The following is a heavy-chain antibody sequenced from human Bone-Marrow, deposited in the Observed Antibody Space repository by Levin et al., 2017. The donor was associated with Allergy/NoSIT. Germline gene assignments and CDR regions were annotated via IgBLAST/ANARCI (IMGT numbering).Heavy chain of an antibody. D-gene: IGHD1-14*01. CDR2: IYYSGST. V-gene: IGHV4-31*03. J-gene: IGHJ4*02. Sequence: SETLSLTCTVSGGSISSGGYYWSWIRQHPGKGLEWIGYIYYSGSTYYNPSLKSRVTISVDTSKNQFSLKLSSVTAADTAVYYCARDRTGAGELDYWGQGTLVTVSS. CDR1: GGSISSGGYY. CDR3: ARDRTGAGELDY.